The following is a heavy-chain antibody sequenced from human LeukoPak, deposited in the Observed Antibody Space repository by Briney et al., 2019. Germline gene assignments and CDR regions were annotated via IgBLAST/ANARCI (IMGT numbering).Heavy chain of an antibody. Sequence: GGALRLSCAASGFTLSTYTMNWVRRAPGKGLEWVSSISSSSSHMYYADSVKGRFTISRDNAKNSLYLQMDSLRAEDTAVYYCARVNRGDVSQFGAFDIWGQGTMVTVSS. J-gene: IGHJ3*02. CDR1: GFTLSTYT. CDR3: ARVNRGDVSQFGAFDI. CDR2: ISSSSSHM. D-gene: IGHD3-10*01. V-gene: IGHV3-21*04.